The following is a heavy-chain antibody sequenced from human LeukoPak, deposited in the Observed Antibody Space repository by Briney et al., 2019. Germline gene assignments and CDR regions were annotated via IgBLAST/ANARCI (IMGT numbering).Heavy chain of an antibody. CDR1: GFTFSSYA. J-gene: IGHJ3*02. V-gene: IGHV3-23*01. D-gene: IGHD2-2*02. Sequence: PGGSLRLSCAASGFTFSSYAMSWVRQAPGKGLEWVSAISGSGGSTYYADSVKGRFTISRDNSKNTLYLQMNSLRAEDTAVYYCAKDLHDIVVVPAAISDAFDIWGQGTMVTVSS. CDR2: ISGSGGST. CDR3: AKDLHDIVVVPAAISDAFDI.